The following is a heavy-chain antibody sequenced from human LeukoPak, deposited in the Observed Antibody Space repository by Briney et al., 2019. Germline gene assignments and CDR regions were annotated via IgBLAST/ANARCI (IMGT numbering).Heavy chain of an antibody. Sequence: PGGSLRLSCAASGFTFSSYAMNWVRQAPGKGLEWVSIISGSGGSKYYADSVKGRFIISRDNSKNTLYLQMNNLRGEDTAVYYCAKAACSATSCYEDYGGQGTLVTVS. CDR1: GFTFSSYA. D-gene: IGHD2-2*01. J-gene: IGHJ4*02. V-gene: IGHV3-23*01. CDR2: ISGSGGSK. CDR3: AKAACSATSCYEDY.